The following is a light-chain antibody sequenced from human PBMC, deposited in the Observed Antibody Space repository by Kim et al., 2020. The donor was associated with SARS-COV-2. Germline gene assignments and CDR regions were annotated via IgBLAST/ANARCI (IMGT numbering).Light chain of an antibody. V-gene: IGLV1-47*02. CDR3: ASWEGSLYRPI. CDR1: SAGGVCNY. J-gene: IGLJ2*01. CDR2: NVN. Sequence: QRITFSTVASSAGGVCNYVSWYQQVPGTAPKLLVYNVNQRPSGVPVRFSGSKSGNSASLAICGLQSEDEADYYCASWEGSLYRPIFGGGTQLTVL.